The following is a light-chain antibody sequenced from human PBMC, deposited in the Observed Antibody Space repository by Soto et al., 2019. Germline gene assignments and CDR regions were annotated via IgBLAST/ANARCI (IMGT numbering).Light chain of an antibody. CDR1: QSISSY. V-gene: IGKV1-39*01. J-gene: IGKJ2*01. Sequence: DIQMTQSPSSLSASVGDRVTITCRASQSISSYLTWYQQKPGKAPQLLIYAASSLQSGVRSRFSGSGSGTYFTLTISSLQPEDFATYYCQQSYSTPRTFGQGTKLEIK. CDR3: QQSYSTPRT. CDR2: AAS.